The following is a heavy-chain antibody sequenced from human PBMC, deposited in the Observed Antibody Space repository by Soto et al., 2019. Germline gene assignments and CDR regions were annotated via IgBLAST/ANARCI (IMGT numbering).Heavy chain of an antibody. Sequence: QVQLVQSGPEVRKPGASVKVSCKASGYTFTTYGISWVRQAPGQGLERMGWISGYNGHTKYAQKFQGRVTMTTDTSTSTVYMDLRSLRSDDTAVYYCAREGEMPYYYYGLDVWGQGTTVTVSS. V-gene: IGHV1-18*01. J-gene: IGHJ6*02. D-gene: IGHD3-16*01. CDR2: ISGYNGHT. CDR3: AREGEMPYYYYGLDV. CDR1: GYTFTTYG.